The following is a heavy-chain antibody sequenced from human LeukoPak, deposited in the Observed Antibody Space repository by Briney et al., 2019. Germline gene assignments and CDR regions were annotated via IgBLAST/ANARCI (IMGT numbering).Heavy chain of an antibody. CDR3: ARDFHRYYYDSSGYNAFDI. D-gene: IGHD3-22*01. CDR2: IYSGGST. V-gene: IGHV3-53*01. J-gene: IGHJ3*02. CDR1: GFTVSSNY. Sequence: PGGSLRLSCAASGFTVSSNYMSWVRQAPGTGLEWVSVIYSGGSTYYADSVKGRFTISRDNSKNSLYLQMNSLRAEDTAVYYCARDFHRYYYDSSGYNAFDIWGQGTMVTVSS.